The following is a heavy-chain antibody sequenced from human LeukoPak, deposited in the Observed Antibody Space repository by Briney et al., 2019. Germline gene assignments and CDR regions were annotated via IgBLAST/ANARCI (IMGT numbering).Heavy chain of an antibody. J-gene: IGHJ4*02. CDR1: GFTFSSYA. CDR2: ISGSGGST. V-gene: IGHV3-23*01. CDR3: ITIFGVVDTDY. D-gene: IGHD3-3*01. Sequence: GGSLRLSCAASGFTFSSYAMSWVRQAPGKGLEWVSAISGSGGSTYYADSVKGRFTISRDNSKNTLYLQMNSLRDEDTAVYYCITIFGVVDTDYWGQGTLVTVSS.